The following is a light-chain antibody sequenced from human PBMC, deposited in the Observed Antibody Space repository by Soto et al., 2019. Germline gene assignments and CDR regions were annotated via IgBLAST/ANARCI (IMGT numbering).Light chain of an antibody. CDR1: DIRSKS. CDR3: QVWDRNTDPV. Sequence: SYELTQSPSVSVAPGKTARIACVGNDIRSKSVHWYQQKPGQAPVLVIFYDSDRPSGIPERFSGSNSGNTATLTISGVEAGDEADYYCQVWDRNTDPVFGGGTKVTVL. J-gene: IGLJ2*01. CDR2: YDS. V-gene: IGLV3-21*04.